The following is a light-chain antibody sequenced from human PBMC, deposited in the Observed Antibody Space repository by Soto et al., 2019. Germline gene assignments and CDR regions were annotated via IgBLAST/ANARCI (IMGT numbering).Light chain of an antibody. CDR2: WAS. CDR1: QSVLYSSNNKNY. Sequence: DIVMTQSPDSLAVSLGERATINCKSSQSVLYSSNNKNYLAWYQQKPGQPPKLLIYWASTREFGVPDRFSGSRSGTDFTLTIRSLQAEDVAVYYCQQYYSTPLTFGGGTKVEIK. CDR3: QQYYSTPLT. V-gene: IGKV4-1*01. J-gene: IGKJ4*01.